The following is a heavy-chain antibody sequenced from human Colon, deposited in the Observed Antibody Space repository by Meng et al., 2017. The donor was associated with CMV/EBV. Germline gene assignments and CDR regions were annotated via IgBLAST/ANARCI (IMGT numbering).Heavy chain of an antibody. D-gene: IGHD2-2*01. CDR2: ISHDGSNK. J-gene: IGHJ4*02. CDR1: GFTFSSYA. V-gene: IGHV3-30*04. CDR3: ASVPRDIVVVPTADFDY. Sequence: GESLKISCATSGFTFSSYAMHWVRQAPGKGLEWVAVISHDGSNKYYADSVKGRFTISRDNSKNTLYPQMNSLRAEDTAVYYCASVPRDIVVVPTADFDYWGQGTLVTVSS.